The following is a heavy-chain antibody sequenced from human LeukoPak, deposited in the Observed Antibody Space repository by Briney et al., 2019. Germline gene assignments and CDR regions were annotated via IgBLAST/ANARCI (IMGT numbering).Heavy chain of an antibody. J-gene: IGHJ3*02. CDR1: GYSFTTYW. CDR3: ARLKGNNWPTFFFNAFDM. Sequence: GESLKISCKGSGYSFTTYWIGWVRQMPGKGLEWMGIIYPGDSDTRYSPSFQGQVTISADKSISTAYLQWSSLKASDTAMYYCARLKGNNWPTFFFNAFDMWGQGTLVTVSS. V-gene: IGHV5-51*01. CDR2: IYPGDSDT. D-gene: IGHD1-1*01.